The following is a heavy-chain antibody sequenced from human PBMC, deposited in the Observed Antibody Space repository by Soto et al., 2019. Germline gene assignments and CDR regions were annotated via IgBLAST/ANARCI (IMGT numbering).Heavy chain of an antibody. V-gene: IGHV4-61*01. CDR2: IYYSGST. J-gene: IGHJ5*02. D-gene: IGHD3-22*01. CDR3: ARELNYYDSSGYYYEGYNWFDP. Sequence: SETLSLTCTVSGGSVSSGSYYWSWIRQPPGKGLEWIGYIYYSGSTNYNPSLKSRVTISVDTSKNQFSLKLSSVTAADTAVYYCARELNYYDSSGYYYEGYNWFDPWGQGTLVTVSS. CDR1: GGSVSSGSYY.